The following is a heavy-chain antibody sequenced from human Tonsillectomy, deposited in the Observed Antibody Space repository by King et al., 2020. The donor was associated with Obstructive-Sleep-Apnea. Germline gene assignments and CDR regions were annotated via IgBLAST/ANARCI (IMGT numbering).Heavy chain of an antibody. J-gene: IGHJ4*02. CDR1: GFTFSNFA. CDR2: ISYDGSNK. D-gene: IGHD3-9*01. V-gene: IGHV3-30-3*01. CDR3: AREGKDDILTGYFPFDY. Sequence: VQLVESGGGVVQPGRSLRLSCAASGFTFSNFAMHWVRQAPDKGLEWVALISYDGSNKFYADSVKGRFTFSRDNSKNTLYLQMNSLKAEDTAVYYCAREGKDDILTGYFPFDYWGQGTLVTVSS.